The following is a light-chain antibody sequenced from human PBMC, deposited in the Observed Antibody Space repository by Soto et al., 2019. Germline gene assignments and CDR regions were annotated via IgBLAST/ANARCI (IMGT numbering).Light chain of an antibody. Sequence: EIVMTQSPVTLSVSPGERAPLSCRASQSVGSHLAWYQQRPGQAPRLLIYGASYRATGIPARFSGSGSGTDFTLTISSLQSEDFAVYYCQQYDNWPPFTFGPGTKVDIK. V-gene: IGKV3-15*01. CDR2: GAS. CDR1: QSVGSH. J-gene: IGKJ3*01. CDR3: QQYDNWPPFT.